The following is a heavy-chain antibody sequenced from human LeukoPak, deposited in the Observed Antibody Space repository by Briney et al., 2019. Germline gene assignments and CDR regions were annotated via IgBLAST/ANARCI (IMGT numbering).Heavy chain of an antibody. CDR1: GFTFNNYA. Sequence: GGSLRLSCAASGFTFNNYAMNWVRQAPGKGLEWVSYISSGDTTIYYADSVKGRFTISRDNAKNSLYLQMNSLRDEDTAVYYCARDRHWYYYDDSSYYSRGDAFDIWGQGTMVTVSS. V-gene: IGHV3-48*02. D-gene: IGHD3-22*01. J-gene: IGHJ3*02. CDR2: ISSGDTTI. CDR3: ARDRHWYYYDDSSYYSRGDAFDI.